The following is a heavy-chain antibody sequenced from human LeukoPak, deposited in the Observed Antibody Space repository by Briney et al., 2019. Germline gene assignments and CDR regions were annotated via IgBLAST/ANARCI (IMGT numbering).Heavy chain of an antibody. D-gene: IGHD5-12*01. CDR1: GFTFSSYG. J-gene: IGHJ4*02. CDR3: GRGDIPTPEIHN. V-gene: IGHV3-33*01. CDR2: IRFDESHR. Sequence: GGSLRLSCAASGFTFSSYGMHWVRQAPGKGLEWVAVIRFDESHRYYADSVKGRFTISRDNSKNTLFLQMNSLRAEDTALYYCGRGDIPTPEIHNWGQGTLVTVPS.